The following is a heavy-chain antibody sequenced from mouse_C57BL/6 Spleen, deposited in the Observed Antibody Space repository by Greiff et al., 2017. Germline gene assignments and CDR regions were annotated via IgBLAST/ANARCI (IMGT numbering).Heavy chain of an antibody. J-gene: IGHJ2*01. Sequence: FQLQQSGPELVKPGASVKISCKASGYSFTDYNMNWVKQSNGKSLEWIGVINPNYGTTSYNQKFKGKATLTVNQASSTANMHLNSLTSEDSAVYDCARCPFYGSSSYDFDYWGQGTTLTVSS. D-gene: IGHD1-1*01. CDR1: GYSFTDYN. V-gene: IGHV1-39*01. CDR3: ARCPFYGSSSYDFDY. CDR2: INPNYGTT.